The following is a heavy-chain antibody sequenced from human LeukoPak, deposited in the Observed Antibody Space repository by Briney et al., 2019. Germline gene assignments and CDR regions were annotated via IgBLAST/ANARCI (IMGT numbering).Heavy chain of an antibody. J-gene: IGHJ6*03. Sequence: ASVEVSCKASGYTFTGYYMHWVRQAPGQGLEWMGRINPNSGGTNYAQKFQGRVTMTRDTSISTAYMELSRLRSDDTAVYYCARDIAVAGTPTYYYYYMDVWGKGTTVTVSS. CDR3: ARDIAVAGTPTYYYYYMDV. D-gene: IGHD6-19*01. CDR2: INPNSGGT. V-gene: IGHV1-2*06. CDR1: GYTFTGYY.